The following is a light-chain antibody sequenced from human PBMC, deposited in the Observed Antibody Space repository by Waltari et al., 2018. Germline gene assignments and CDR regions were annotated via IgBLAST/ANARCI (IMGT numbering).Light chain of an antibody. J-gene: IGKJ1*01. CDR2: RAS. CDR3: QQYNYWPPWT. Sequence: LMTQSPPTLSVSPGARATLSCRASQSVGSNLAWYQERPGQAPRLLISRASARATDIPARFSGSGDGTDFTLTISSVESEDVAVYYCQQYNYWPPWTFGQGTKVEI. V-gene: IGKV3-15*01. CDR1: QSVGSN.